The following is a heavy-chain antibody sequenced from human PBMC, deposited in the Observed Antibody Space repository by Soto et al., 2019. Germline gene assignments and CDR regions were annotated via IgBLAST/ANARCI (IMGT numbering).Heavy chain of an antibody. V-gene: IGHV2-5*01. Sequence: QITLKESGPTLVRPTQTLTLTCTFSGFSLSTSGLGVGWIRQPPGKALEWLALIYWNDDKRYSPSLKTRLTITTNTSKNQVVLTITNMDPVEKATYFSAHRPRGWYLFHNWGQGTPVTVSS. J-gene: IGHJ4*02. D-gene: IGHD6-19*01. CDR3: AHRPRGWYLFHN. CDR1: GFSLSTSGLG. CDR2: IYWNDDK.